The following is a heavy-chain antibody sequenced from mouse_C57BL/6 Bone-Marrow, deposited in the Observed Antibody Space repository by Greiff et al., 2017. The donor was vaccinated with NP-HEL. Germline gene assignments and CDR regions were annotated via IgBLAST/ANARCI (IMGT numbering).Heavy chain of an antibody. Sequence: EVKVVESGAELVRPGASVKLSCTASGFNIKDDYMHWVKQRPEQGLEWIGWIDPENGDTEYASKFQGKATITADTSSNTAYLQLSSLTSEDTAVYYCTTGLRYFDVWGTGTTVTVSS. J-gene: IGHJ1*03. CDR1: GFNIKDDY. D-gene: IGHD2-4*01. CDR3: TTGLRYFDV. CDR2: IDPENGDT. V-gene: IGHV14-4*01.